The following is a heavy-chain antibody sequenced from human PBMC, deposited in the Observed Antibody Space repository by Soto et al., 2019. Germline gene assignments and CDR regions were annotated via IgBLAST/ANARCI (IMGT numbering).Heavy chain of an antibody. CDR1: GYTFTGYT. J-gene: IGHJ6*02. Sequence: QVQLVQSGAEVKKPGASVKVSCKASGYTFTGYTINWVRQAPGQGLEWMGWISGYNGNTNYAQKLQDRVTLTTDTSTRTAYMELRSLRSDDTAVYYCARDRGSGSDYYYGVDVWGQGTKVTVSS. CDR2: ISGYNGNT. CDR3: ARDRGSGSDYYYGVDV. D-gene: IGHD3-10*01. V-gene: IGHV1-18*04.